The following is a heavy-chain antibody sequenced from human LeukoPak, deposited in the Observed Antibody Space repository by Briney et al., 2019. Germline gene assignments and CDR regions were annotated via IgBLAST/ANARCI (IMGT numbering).Heavy chain of an antibody. CDR1: RFTFSSYS. V-gene: IGHV3-21*01. Sequence: PGGSLRLSCAASRFTFSSYSMNWVRQAPGKGLEWVSSISSSSSYIYYADSVKGRFTISRDNAKNSLYLQMNSLRAEDTAVYYCARDRGRLNKDAFDIWGQGTMVTVSS. CDR3: ARDRGRLNKDAFDI. CDR2: ISSSSSYI. J-gene: IGHJ3*02. D-gene: IGHD1/OR15-1a*01.